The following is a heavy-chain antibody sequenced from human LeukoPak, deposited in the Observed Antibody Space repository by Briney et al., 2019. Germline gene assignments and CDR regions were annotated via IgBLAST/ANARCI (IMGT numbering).Heavy chain of an antibody. CDR1: GFTLSSYA. CDR3: ARDDRAFDI. V-gene: IGHV3-30-3*01. Sequence: GGSLRLSCAASGFTLSSYAMHWVRQAPGKGLEWVAVISYDGSNKYYADSVKGRFTISRDNSKNTLYLQMNSLRAEDTAVYYCARDDRAFDIWGQGTMVTVSS. J-gene: IGHJ3*02. CDR2: ISYDGSNK.